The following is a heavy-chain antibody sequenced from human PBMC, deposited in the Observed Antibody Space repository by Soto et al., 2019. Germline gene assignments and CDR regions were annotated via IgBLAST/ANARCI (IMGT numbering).Heavy chain of an antibody. Sequence: WESLSLTCTVSGGSISSSSYYWGWIRQPPGKGLEWIGSIYYSGSTYYNPSLKSRVTISVDTSKNQFSLKLSSVTAADTAVYYCARRGYYAISAFDIWGQGTMVT. D-gene: IGHD2-8*01. V-gene: IGHV4-39*01. CDR2: IYYSGST. J-gene: IGHJ3*02. CDR3: ARRGYYAISAFDI. CDR1: GGSISSSSYY.